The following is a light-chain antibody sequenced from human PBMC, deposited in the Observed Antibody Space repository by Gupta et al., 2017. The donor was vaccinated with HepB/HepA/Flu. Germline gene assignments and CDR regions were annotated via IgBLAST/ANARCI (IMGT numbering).Light chain of an antibody. CDR1: NIGSKS. CDR2: DDS. CDR3: QVWDSSSDHVV. J-gene: IGLJ2*01. Sequence: LTCGGNNIGSKSVHWYQQKPGQAPVLVVYDDSDRPSGIPERFSGSNSGNPATLTISRVEAGDEADYYCQVWDSSSDHVVFGGGTKLTVL. V-gene: IGLV3-21*02.